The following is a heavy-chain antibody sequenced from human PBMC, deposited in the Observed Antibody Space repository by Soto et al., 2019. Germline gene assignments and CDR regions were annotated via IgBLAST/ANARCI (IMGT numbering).Heavy chain of an antibody. Sequence: QVQLVESGGGLVKPGGSLRLSCAASGFTFSDYYMSWIRQAPGKGLESVSYISGSSSDTNYADSVKGRFTISRDNAKNTLYLQMNSLRVEDTAVHYCSTGPRRLSAWGQGTLVVVSS. V-gene: IGHV3-11*05. CDR1: GFTFSDYY. CDR2: ISGSSSDT. CDR3: STGPRRLSA. J-gene: IGHJ5*02. D-gene: IGHD2-21*02.